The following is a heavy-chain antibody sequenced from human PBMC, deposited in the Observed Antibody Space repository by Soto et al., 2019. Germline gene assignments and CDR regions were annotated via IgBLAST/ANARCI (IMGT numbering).Heavy chain of an antibody. Sequence: KSSETLSLTCAVSGGSISSSNWWSWVRQPPGKGLEWIGEIYHSGSTNYNPSLKSRVTISVDKSKNQFSLKLSSVTAADTAVYYCARVDNSWYYYYGMDVWGQGTTVTVSS. J-gene: IGHJ6*02. CDR1: GGSISSSNW. D-gene: IGHD6-13*01. V-gene: IGHV4-4*02. CDR2: IYHSGST. CDR3: ARVDNSWYYYYGMDV.